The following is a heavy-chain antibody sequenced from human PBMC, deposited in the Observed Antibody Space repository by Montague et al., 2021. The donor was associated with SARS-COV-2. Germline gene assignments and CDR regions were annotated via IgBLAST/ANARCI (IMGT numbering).Heavy chain of an antibody. Sequence: SRSLSLAASGFTFSSYAMSWVRQAPGKGLEWVSGISDSGGSTYYADSVKGRFTISRDNSKNTLYLQMNSLRAEDTAVYYCAKGGERITMIVVVINFDDFDVWGQGTMVTVSS. CDR1: GFTFSSYA. J-gene: IGHJ4*02. D-gene: IGHD3-22*01. CDR2: ISDSGGST. V-gene: IGHV3-23*01. CDR3: AKGGERITMIVVVINFDDFDV.